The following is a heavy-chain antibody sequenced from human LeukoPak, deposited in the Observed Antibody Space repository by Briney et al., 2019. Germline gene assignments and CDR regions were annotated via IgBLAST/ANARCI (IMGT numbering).Heavy chain of an antibody. CDR3: ARDGYSGYDGVDP. Sequence: GGSLRLSCAASGFTFSSYTMNWVRQAPGKGLEWVSYISSSGSTIYYADSVKGRFTISRDNAKNSLYLQMNSLRAEDTAVYYCARDGYSGYDGVDPWGQGTLVTVSS. CDR1: GFTFSSYT. D-gene: IGHD5-12*01. J-gene: IGHJ5*02. CDR2: ISSSGSTI. V-gene: IGHV3-48*04.